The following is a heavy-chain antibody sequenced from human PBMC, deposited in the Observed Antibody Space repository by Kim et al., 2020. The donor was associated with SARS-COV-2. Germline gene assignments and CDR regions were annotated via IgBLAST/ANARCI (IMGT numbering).Heavy chain of an antibody. CDR3: ATHHYDSSGGFDH. CDR1: GYTFTAYW. J-gene: IGHJ4*02. Sequence: GESLKISCKGSGYTFTAYWIGWVRQMPGKGLEWLGIIYPADSDTRYNPSFQGQVAISAVKSISTAYLQWSSLKASDTAMYFCATHHYDSSGGFDHWGQGTLVTVSS. V-gene: IGHV5-51*01. D-gene: IGHD3-22*01. CDR2: IYPADSDT.